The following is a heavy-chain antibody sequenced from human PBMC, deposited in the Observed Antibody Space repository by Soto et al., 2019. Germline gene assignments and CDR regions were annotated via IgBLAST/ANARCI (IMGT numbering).Heavy chain of an antibody. D-gene: IGHD5-12*01. V-gene: IGHV1-3*01. CDR3: ARVSGYYLPDY. J-gene: IGHJ4*02. Sequence: ASVKVSCTASGYTITNYAMHWVRQAPGQRLEWMGWINAGNGNTKYSQKFQGRVTITRDTSASTAYMELSSLRSEDTAVYYCARVSGYYLPDYWGQGTLVTVSS. CDR2: INAGNGNT. CDR1: GYTITNYA.